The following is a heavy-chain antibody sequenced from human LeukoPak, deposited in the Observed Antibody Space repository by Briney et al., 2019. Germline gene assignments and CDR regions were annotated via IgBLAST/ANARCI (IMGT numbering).Heavy chain of an antibody. CDR1: GFTFSSCE. CDR3: ARDYTGSRSY. D-gene: IGHD2-15*01. J-gene: IGHJ4*02. CDR2: ISSSGSTI. V-gene: IGHV3-48*03. Sequence: GGSLRLSCAASGFTFSSCEMNWVRQAPGKRLEWVSYISSSGSTIYYADSVKGRFTISRDNAKNSLYLQMNSLRAEDTAVYYCARDYTGSRSYWGQGTLVTVSS.